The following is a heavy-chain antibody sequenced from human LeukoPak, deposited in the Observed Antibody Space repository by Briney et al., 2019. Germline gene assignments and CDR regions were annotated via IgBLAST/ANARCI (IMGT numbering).Heavy chain of an antibody. D-gene: IGHD3-10*01. Sequence: GASVKVSCKASGYTFTGYYMHWVRQAPGQGLEWMGWINPNSGGTNYAQKFQGRVTMTRDTSISTAYMELSRLRSDDTAVYYCARYYYGSGSYLPYNWFDPWGRGTLVTVSS. CDR3: ARYYYGSGSYLPYNWFDP. V-gene: IGHV1-2*02. CDR1: GYTFTGYY. CDR2: INPNSGGT. J-gene: IGHJ5*02.